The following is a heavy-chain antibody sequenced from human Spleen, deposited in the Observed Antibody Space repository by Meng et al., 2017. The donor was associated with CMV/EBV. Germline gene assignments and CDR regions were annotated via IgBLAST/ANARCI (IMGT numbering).Heavy chain of an antibody. Sequence: SETLSLTCTVSGASISSNTYFWDWIRQPPGKGLEWIGSISYGGSTYYNPSLKSRVTISVDTSKNQFSLKLSSVTAADTAVYYCARDHDWNYFDPWGQGTLVTVSS. CDR3: ARDHDWNYFDP. J-gene: IGHJ5*02. V-gene: IGHV4-39*07. D-gene: IGHD1-7*01. CDR2: ISYGGST. CDR1: GASISSNTYF.